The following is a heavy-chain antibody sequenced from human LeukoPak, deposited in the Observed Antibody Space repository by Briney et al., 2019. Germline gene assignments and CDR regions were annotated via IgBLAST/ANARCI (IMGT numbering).Heavy chain of an antibody. V-gene: IGHV4-31*03. J-gene: IGHJ6*03. CDR2: IYYSGST. Sequence: SQTLSLTCTVSGGSISSGGYYWSWIRQHPGKGLEWIGYIYYSGSTYYNPSLKSRVTISVDTSKNQFPLKLSSVTAADTAVYYCARLNWATTAYYYYYYYMDVWGKGTTVTVSS. D-gene: IGHD5-12*01. CDR3: ARLNWATTAYYYYYYYMDV. CDR1: GGSISSGGYY.